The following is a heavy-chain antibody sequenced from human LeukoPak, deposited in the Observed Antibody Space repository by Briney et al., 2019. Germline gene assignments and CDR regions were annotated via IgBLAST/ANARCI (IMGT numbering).Heavy chain of an antibody. Sequence: ASVKVSCKASGYTFTSYGISWVRQPPGQGLEWMGWISSYNGNTNYAQKLQGRVTMTTDTSTSTVYMELRSLRSDDTAVYYCARALYQYCSSTSCPTAFDYWGQGTLVTVSS. J-gene: IGHJ4*02. CDR3: ARALYQYCSSTSCPTAFDY. D-gene: IGHD2-2*01. CDR1: GYTFTSYG. V-gene: IGHV1-18*04. CDR2: ISSYNGNT.